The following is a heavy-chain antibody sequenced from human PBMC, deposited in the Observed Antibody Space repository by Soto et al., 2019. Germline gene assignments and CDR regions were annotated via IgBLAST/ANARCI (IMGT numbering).Heavy chain of an antibody. CDR3: ARQRDGYNYRYFDY. CDR2: IYYSGST. CDR1: GGSISSGGYY. J-gene: IGHJ4*02. Sequence: PSETLSLTCTISGGSISSGGYYWSWIRQHPGKGLEWIGYIYYSGSTYYNPSLKSRVTISVDTSKNSFSLKLRSVTAADTAVYYCARQRDGYNYRYFDYWGQGTLVTVSS. D-gene: IGHD5-12*01. V-gene: IGHV4-31*03.